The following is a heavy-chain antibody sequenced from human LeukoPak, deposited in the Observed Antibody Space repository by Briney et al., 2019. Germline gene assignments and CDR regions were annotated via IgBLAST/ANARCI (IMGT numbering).Heavy chain of an antibody. CDR2: ISYDGSNK. Sequence: PGGSLRLSCAASGFTFSSYGMHWVRQAPGKGLEWVAVISYDGSNKYYADSVKGRFTISRDNSKNTLYLQMNSLRAEDTAVYYCARDGVFSSSWYLYWGQGTLVTVSS. CDR1: GFTFSSYG. D-gene: IGHD6-13*01. J-gene: IGHJ4*02. CDR3: ARDGVFSSSWYLY. V-gene: IGHV3-30*03.